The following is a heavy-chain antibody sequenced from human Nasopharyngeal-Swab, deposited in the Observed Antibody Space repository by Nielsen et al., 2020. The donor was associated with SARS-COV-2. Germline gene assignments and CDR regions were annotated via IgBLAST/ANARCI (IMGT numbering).Heavy chain of an antibody. D-gene: IGHD4-11*01. Sequence: SETLSLTCAVYGWSFSGYYWSWIRQPPGKGLEWIGEINHSGSTNYNPSLKSRVTISVDTSKNQFSLKLSSVTAADTAVYYFARVTVTNYYYYMDVWGKGTTVTVSS. V-gene: IGHV4-34*01. J-gene: IGHJ6*03. CDR2: INHSGST. CDR1: GWSFSGYY. CDR3: ARVTVTNYYYYMDV.